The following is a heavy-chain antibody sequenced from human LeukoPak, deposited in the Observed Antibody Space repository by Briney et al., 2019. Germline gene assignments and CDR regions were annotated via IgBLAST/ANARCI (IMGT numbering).Heavy chain of an antibody. V-gene: IGHV4-31*03. J-gene: IGHJ4*02. CDR3: ARDGYSSSSYFDY. CDR2: MYFSGIT. D-gene: IGHD6-6*01. Sequence: PSETLSLTCTVSGGSISSGIYYWSWIRQHPGKGLEWIGYMYFSGITSYNPSFKSRVTISVDTSKNQFSLKLSSVTAADTAVYYCARDGYSSSSYFDYWGQGTLVTVSS. CDR1: GGSISSGIYY.